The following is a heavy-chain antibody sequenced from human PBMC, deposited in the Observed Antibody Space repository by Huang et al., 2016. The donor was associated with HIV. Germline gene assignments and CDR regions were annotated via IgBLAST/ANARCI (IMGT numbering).Heavy chain of an antibody. Sequence: QVRLVESGGGVVQPGASLTLSCSASGFPFSAYGMEWVRQAPGKGLECVSFIRYDGNNDYLIGSVKGRFTISRDNSNNTLYLRMNSLRPEDTAVYYCVKERGSSRARSSFDFWGQGTSVIVSS. CDR3: VKERGSSRARSSFDF. CDR2: IRYDGNND. J-gene: IGHJ3*01. CDR1: GFPFSAYG. V-gene: IGHV3-30*02. D-gene: IGHD6-13*01.